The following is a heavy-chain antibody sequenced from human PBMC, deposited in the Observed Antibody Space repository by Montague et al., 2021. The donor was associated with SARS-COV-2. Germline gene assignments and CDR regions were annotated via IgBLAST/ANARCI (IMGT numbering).Heavy chain of an antibody. CDR1: GFIFSRYG. Sequence: SLRLSCAASGFIFSRYGMHWVRQAPGKGLESVAVISSDGGEKYYAESVKGRFTISRDNPKNTLYLQMNSLRAEDRALYYCVRDGGNGYNDLDYWGQGTLVTVSS. D-gene: IGHD5-24*01. J-gene: IGHJ4*02. V-gene: IGHV3-30*04. CDR2: ISSDGGEK. CDR3: VRDGGNGYNDLDY.